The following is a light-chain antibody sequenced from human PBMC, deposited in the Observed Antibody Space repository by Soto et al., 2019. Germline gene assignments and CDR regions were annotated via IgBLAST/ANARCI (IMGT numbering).Light chain of an antibody. V-gene: IGKV3-15*01. Sequence: EIVMTQSPATLSVSPGERATLSCRASQSISSELAWYQQRPGQPPRLLIYGASTRATGVPDRFTGSGSGSDFTLTISGLQSEDCAVYYCQQGHNWPLTFGQGTRLEI. J-gene: IGKJ2*01. CDR3: QQGHNWPLT. CDR2: GAS. CDR1: QSISSE.